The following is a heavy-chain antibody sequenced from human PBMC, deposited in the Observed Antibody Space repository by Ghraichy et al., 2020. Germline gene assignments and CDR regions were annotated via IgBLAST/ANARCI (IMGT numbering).Heavy chain of an antibody. D-gene: IGHD2-2*01. Sequence: SETLSLTCTVSGGSISSSSYYWGWIRQPPGKGLEWIGSIYYSGSTYYNPSLKSRVTISVDTSKNQFSLKLSSVTAADTAVYYCARHNGQLLFATPLHWFDPWGQGTLVTVSS. J-gene: IGHJ5*02. CDR2: IYYSGST. CDR1: GGSISSSSYY. V-gene: IGHV4-39*01. CDR3: ARHNGQLLFATPLHWFDP.